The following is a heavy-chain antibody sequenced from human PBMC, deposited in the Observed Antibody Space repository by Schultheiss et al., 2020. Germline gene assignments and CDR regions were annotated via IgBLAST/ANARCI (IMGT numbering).Heavy chain of an antibody. D-gene: IGHD2-15*01. CDR2: INHRGST. Sequence: SETLSLTCAVYGGSFSGYYWSWIRQPPGKGLEWIGEINHRGSTNYNPSLNRRVTISVDTSKNQFSLKLSSVTAADTAVYYCARGGGGWWFDPWGQGTLVTVSS. CDR3: ARGGGGWWFDP. J-gene: IGHJ5*02. CDR1: GGSFSGYY. V-gene: IGHV4-34*01.